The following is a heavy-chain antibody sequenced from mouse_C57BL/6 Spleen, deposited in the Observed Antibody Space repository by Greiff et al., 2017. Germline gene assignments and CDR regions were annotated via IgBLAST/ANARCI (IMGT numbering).Heavy chain of an antibody. CDR2: INPSNGGT. V-gene: IGHV1-53*01. CDR1: GYTFTSYW. D-gene: IGHD1-1*01. J-gene: IGHJ1*03. CDR3: AREDGSKGYFDV. Sequence: VQLQQPGTELVKPGASVKLSCKASGYTFTSYWMHWVKQRPGQGLEWIGNINPSNGGTNYNEKFKSKATLTVDKSSSTAYMQLSSLTSEDSAVYFCAREDGSKGYFDVWGTGTTVTVSS.